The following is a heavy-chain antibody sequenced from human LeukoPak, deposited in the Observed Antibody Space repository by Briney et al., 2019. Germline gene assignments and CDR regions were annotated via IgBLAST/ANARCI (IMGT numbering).Heavy chain of an antibody. V-gene: IGHV3-9*01. Sequence: GGSLRLSCAASGFTFDDYAMHWVRQAPAKGLDWVSGNSWNSGSIGYADSVKGRFTISRDNAKNSLYLQMNSLRAEDTALYYCAKALYSSILYYFDYWGQGTLVTVSS. J-gene: IGHJ4*02. CDR2: NSWNSGSI. D-gene: IGHD6-13*01. CDR3: AKALYSSILYYFDY. CDR1: GFTFDDYA.